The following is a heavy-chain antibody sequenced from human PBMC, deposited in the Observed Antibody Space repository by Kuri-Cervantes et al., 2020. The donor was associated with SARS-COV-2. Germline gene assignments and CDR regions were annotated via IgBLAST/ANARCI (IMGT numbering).Heavy chain of an antibody. CDR1: GYTFTGYY. CDR3: ARDLTDGGNWGNWFDP. Sequence: ASVKVSCKASGYTFTGYYMHWVRQAPGQGLEWMGWINPNSGGTNYAQKFQGRVTMTRDTSISTAYMELGRLRSDDTAVYYCARDLTDGGNWGNWFDPWGQGTLVTVSS. J-gene: IGHJ5*02. D-gene: IGHD4-23*01. CDR2: INPNSGGT. V-gene: IGHV1-2*02.